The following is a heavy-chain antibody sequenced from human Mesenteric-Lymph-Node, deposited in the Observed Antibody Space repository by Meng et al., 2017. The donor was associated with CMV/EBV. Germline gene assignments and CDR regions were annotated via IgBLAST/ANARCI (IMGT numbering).Heavy chain of an antibody. CDR1: GGSISSGGYY. CDR3: ARHQRGQYYYDSSLYYFDY. CDR2: IYYSGST. J-gene: IGHJ4*02. Sequence: SVTLSLTCTVSGGSISSGGYYWSWIRQHPGKGLEWIGYIYYSGSTYYNPSLKSRVTISVDTSKNQFSLKLSSVTAADTAVYYCARHQRGQYYYDSSLYYFDYWGQGTLVTVSS. V-gene: IGHV4-31*03. D-gene: IGHD3-22*01.